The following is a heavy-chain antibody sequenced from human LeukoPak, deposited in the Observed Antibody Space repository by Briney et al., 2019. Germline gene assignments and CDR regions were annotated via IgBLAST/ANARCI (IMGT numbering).Heavy chain of an antibody. D-gene: IGHD2-2*02. CDR2: IYYSGIT. CDR1: GGSISSYY. CDR3: ARDPPYCSSTSCYTDAFDI. J-gene: IGHJ3*02. Sequence: SETLSLTCTVSGGSISSYYWSWIRQPPGKGLEWIGYIYYSGITNYNPSLKSRVTISVDTPKNHFSLKLSSVTAADTAVYYCARDPPYCSSTSCYTDAFDIWGQGTMVTVSS. V-gene: IGHV4-59*12.